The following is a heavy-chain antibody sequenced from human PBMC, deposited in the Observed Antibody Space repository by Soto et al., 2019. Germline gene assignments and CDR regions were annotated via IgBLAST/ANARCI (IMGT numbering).Heavy chain of an antibody. CDR2: INGDGASL. CDR3: AREGSHGLDV. Sequence: EVRLEEAGGGFVQPGGSLRVSCSGSGFIFSSFWMHWVRQGPGKGLEWVSRINGDGASLAYAESVKGRFSISRDNVKNTLHLQMNSLGVDDTAVYFCAREGSHGLDVWGRGTTVTVSS. V-gene: IGHV3-74*03. J-gene: IGHJ6*02. D-gene: IGHD3-10*01. CDR1: GFIFSSFW.